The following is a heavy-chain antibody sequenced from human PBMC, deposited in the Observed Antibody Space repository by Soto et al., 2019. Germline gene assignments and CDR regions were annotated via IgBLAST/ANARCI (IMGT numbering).Heavy chain of an antibody. CDR1: GFTFSSYA. D-gene: IGHD6-19*01. CDR3: ARGPGWNNWYDP. J-gene: IGHJ5*02. V-gene: IGHV3-30-3*01. Sequence: QVQLVESGGGVVQPGRSLRLSCAASGFTFSSYAMHWVRQAPGKGLEWVAVISYDGSNKYYADSVKGRFTISRDNSKNTLYLQMNSLRAEDTAVYYCARGPGWNNWYDPWGQGTLVTVSS. CDR2: ISYDGSNK.